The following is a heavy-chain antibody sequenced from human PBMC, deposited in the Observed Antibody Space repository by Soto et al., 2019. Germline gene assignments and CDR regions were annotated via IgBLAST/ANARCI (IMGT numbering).Heavy chain of an antibody. D-gene: IGHD4-17*01. CDR3: AKAPYYGNSSPTWLDP. CDR1: GVTFSIYA. J-gene: IGHJ5*02. V-gene: IGHV3-23*01. CDR2: ISGSGGST. Sequence: GGSLRLSCAASGVTFSIYAMSWFRQAPGKGLEWVSAISGSGGSTYYADSVKGRFTISRDNSKNTLYLQMNSLRAEDTAVYYCAKAPYYGNSSPTWLDPWGKETRVTVP.